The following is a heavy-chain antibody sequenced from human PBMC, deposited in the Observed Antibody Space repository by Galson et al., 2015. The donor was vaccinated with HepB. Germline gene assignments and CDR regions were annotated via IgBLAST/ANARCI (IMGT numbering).Heavy chain of an antibody. Sequence: SLRLSCAASGFTFSDYYMSWVRQAPGKGLEWISIITWSGDTTYHTDSVKGRFTTSRDNAKSSLSLQMNSLRVEDTAVYYCARDKTGSIDYWGQGSLVTVSS. CDR2: ITWSGDTT. CDR3: ARDKTGSIDY. CDR1: GFTFSDYY. J-gene: IGHJ4*02. V-gene: IGHV3-11*01.